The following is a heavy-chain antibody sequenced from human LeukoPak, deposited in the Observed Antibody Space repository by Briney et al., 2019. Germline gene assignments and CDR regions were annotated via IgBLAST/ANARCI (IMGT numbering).Heavy chain of an antibody. V-gene: IGHV1-2*02. Sequence: ASVKVSCRASGYTFTGYYLHWVRQAPGQGLEWMGWINPNSGGTSYAQKFQGRVTMTRDTSINTAYMELSSLRSDDAAVYYCARGAGDFGEFDFDYWGQGTLVTVSS. CDR2: INPNSGGT. J-gene: IGHJ4*02. D-gene: IGHD3-10*01. CDR1: GYTFTGYY. CDR3: ARGAGDFGEFDFDY.